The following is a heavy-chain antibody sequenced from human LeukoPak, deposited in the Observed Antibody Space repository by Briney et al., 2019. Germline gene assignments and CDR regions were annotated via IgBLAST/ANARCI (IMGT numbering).Heavy chain of an antibody. J-gene: IGHJ3*02. CDR3: ARKQHLTGAKKIAFDI. Sequence: ASVKVSCKASGFTFSDYYLHWLRQAPGQGLEWLGWVNPNSGDTDYAQNFQGRVTMTRDTSISTAYMELSRLTSDDTAVYYCARKQHLTGAKKIAFDIWGQGTMVTVSS. CDR1: GFTFSDYY. D-gene: IGHD3-9*01. CDR2: VNPNSGDT. V-gene: IGHV1-2*02.